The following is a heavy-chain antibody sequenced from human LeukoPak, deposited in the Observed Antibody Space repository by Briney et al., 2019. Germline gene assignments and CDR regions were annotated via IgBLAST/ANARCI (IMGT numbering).Heavy chain of an antibody. CDR2: IYPGDSDT. CDR1: GYSFTSYW. V-gene: IGHV5-51*01. Sequence: GESLKISCKGSGYSFTSYWIGWVRQVPGKGLEWMGIIYPGDSDTRYSPSFQGQVTISADKSISTAYLQWSSLKASDTAMYYCARLAYYYGSGTFYYMDVWGKGTTVTVSS. J-gene: IGHJ6*03. CDR3: ARLAYYYGSGTFYYMDV. D-gene: IGHD3-10*01.